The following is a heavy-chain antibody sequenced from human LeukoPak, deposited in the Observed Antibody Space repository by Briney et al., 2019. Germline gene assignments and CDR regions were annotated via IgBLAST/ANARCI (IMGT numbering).Heavy chain of an antibody. D-gene: IGHD3-22*01. V-gene: IGHV3-33*01. CDR1: GFTFSSYG. CDR2: IWYDGSNK. J-gene: IGHJ4*02. CDR3: ARFLSGYYSNYFDY. Sequence: PGGSLRLSCAASGFTFSSYGIHWVRQAPGKGLEWVAVIWYDGSNKYYADSVKGRFTISRDNSKNTLYLQMNSLRAEDTAVYYCARFLSGYYSNYFDYWGQGTLVTVSS.